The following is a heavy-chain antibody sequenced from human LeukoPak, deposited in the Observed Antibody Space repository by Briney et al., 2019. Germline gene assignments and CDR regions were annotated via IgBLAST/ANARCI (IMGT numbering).Heavy chain of an antibody. V-gene: IGHV1-46*01. CDR1: GYTFTSHY. D-gene: IGHD6-19*01. J-gene: IGHJ4*02. CDR3: VRDFPDYSSHFDY. Sequence: GASVKVSCKTSGYTFTSHYMHWVRQAPGQGLEWMGIIYPSGGGTTYAQKLQGRVTLTRDTSISTAYMEVSSLASDDTAVYYCVRDFPDYSSHFDYWGQGTLVTVPS. CDR2: IYPSGGGT.